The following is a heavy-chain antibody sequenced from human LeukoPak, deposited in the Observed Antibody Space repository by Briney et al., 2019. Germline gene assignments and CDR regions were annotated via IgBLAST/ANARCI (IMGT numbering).Heavy chain of an antibody. Sequence: SETLSLTCSVSGYSISSGYYWVWIRQPPGKGLEWIGSIYHNGHTYNNPSLKSRVTISVDTSKDQFSLKLSSVTAADTAVYYCAGGYYDSSGYLFDYWGQGTLVTVSS. V-gene: IGHV4-38-2*02. CDR2: IYHNGHT. CDR3: AGGYYDSSGYLFDY. CDR1: GYSISSGYY. J-gene: IGHJ4*02. D-gene: IGHD3-22*01.